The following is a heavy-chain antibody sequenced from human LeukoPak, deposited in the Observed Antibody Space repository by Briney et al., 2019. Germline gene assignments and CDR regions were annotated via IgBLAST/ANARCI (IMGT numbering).Heavy chain of an antibody. Sequence: PGGSLRLSCAASGFTFSSYWMSWVRQAPGKGLEWVSSISSSSSYIYYADSVKGRFTISRDNAKNSLYLQMNSLRAEDTAVYYCARDLTYGNWFDPWGQGTLVTVSS. CDR2: ISSSSSYI. CDR3: ARDLTYGNWFDP. CDR1: GFTFSSYW. J-gene: IGHJ5*02. D-gene: IGHD2-21*01. V-gene: IGHV3-21*01.